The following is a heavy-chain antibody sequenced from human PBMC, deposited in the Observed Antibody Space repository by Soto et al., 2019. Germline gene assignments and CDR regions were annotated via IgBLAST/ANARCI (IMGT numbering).Heavy chain of an antibody. V-gene: IGHV3-30-3*01. Sequence: GGSLRLSCAGSGFSFSEYAMHWVRQAPGKGLDWVAVVSYEGSKQYYADSVRGRFTVSRDNVKNTLSLQMNSLRPEDTAVYYCAKDSGYQLPDNYFYYGLDVWGQGTTVTVSS. CDR1: GFSFSEYA. CDR2: VSYEGSKQ. D-gene: IGHD2-2*01. J-gene: IGHJ6*02. CDR3: AKDSGYQLPDNYFYYGLDV.